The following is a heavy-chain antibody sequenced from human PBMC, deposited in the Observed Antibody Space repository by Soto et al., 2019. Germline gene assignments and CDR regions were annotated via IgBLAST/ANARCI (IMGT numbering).Heavy chain of an antibody. D-gene: IGHD4-17*01. V-gene: IGHV4-61*01. J-gene: IGHJ4*02. CDR2: IYYSGST. CDR3: ASGATVTTVDY. CDR1: GGSVSSGSYY. Sequence: PSETLSLTCTVSGGSVSSGSYYWSWIRQPPGKGLEWIGYIYYSGSTNYNPSLKSRVTISVDTSKNQFSLKLSSVTAADTAVYYCASGATVTTVDYWGQGTLVTVSS.